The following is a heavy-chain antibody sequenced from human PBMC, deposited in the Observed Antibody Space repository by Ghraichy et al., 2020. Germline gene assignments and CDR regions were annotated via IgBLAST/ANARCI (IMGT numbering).Heavy chain of an antibody. CDR1: GYTFTNYD. D-gene: IGHD1-20*01. Sequence: ASVKVSCKASGYTFTNYDINWVRQATGQGLEWMGWMNPNSGNTGYAQKFQHRVTMTRNTSISTAYMELSGLRSEDTAVYYCATSPRPGAFITDWGQGTLVTVSS. J-gene: IGHJ4*02. CDR2: MNPNSGNT. V-gene: IGHV1-8*01. CDR3: ATSPRPGAFITD.